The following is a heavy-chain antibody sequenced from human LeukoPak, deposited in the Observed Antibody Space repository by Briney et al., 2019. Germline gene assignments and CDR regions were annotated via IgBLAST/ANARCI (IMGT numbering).Heavy chain of an antibody. CDR2: IYYSGNT. J-gene: IGHJ4*02. CDR1: GGSISSSSYY. Sequence: ETLSLTCTVSGGSISSSSYYWGWIRQPPGKGLEWIGSIYYSGNTYYNPSLKSRVTISVDKSKNQFSLRLSSVTAADTAVYYCARHREDIVVVPFDYWGQGTLVTVPS. V-gene: IGHV4-39*01. D-gene: IGHD2-2*01. CDR3: ARHREDIVVVPFDY.